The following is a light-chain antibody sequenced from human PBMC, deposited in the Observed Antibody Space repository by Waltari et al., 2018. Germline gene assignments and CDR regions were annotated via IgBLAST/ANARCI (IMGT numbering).Light chain of an antibody. CDR1: QSVLYSSNNKNY. Sequence: DIVMTQSPDSLAMSLGERATINCRSSQSVLYSSNNKNYLAWYQQKRGQPPKRLIYWASSGESGVPDRFGGSGSGTDFTLTISSLQAEDVAVYYGQQYYRTPTFDQGTNLEIK. CDR2: WAS. J-gene: IGKJ2*01. CDR3: QQYYRTPT. V-gene: IGKV4-1*01.